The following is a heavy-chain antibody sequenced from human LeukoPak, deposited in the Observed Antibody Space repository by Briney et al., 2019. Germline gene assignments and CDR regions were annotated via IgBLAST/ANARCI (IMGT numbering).Heavy chain of an antibody. CDR2: GSGIGGGI. CDR1: GFTFNSYA. V-gene: IGHV3-23*01. D-gene: IGHD6-6*01. Sequence: GGSLRLSCAASGFTFNSYAMNWVRQAPGKGLEWVSGGSGIGGGIYYADSVKGRFTISRDKSNNTLYLQMNSLRAEDTAVYYCAKDEYSSEWYWGQGTLVTVSS. J-gene: IGHJ4*02. CDR3: AKDEYSSEWY.